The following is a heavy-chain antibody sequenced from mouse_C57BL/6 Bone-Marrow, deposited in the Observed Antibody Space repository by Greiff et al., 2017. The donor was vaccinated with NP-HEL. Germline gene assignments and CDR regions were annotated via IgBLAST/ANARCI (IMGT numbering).Heavy chain of an antibody. CDR2: IYPGSGST. Sequence: QVQLQQSGAELVKPGASVKMSCKASGYTFTSYWITWVKQRPGQGLEWIGDIYPGSGSTNYNEKFKSKATLTVDTSSSTAYMQLSSLTSEDSAVYYCASTYYGYDGGFAYWGQGTLVTVSA. V-gene: IGHV1-55*01. D-gene: IGHD2-9*01. J-gene: IGHJ3*01. CDR3: ASTYYGYDGGFAY. CDR1: GYTFTSYW.